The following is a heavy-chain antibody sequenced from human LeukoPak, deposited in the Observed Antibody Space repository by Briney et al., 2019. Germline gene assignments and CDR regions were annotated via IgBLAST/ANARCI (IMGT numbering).Heavy chain of an antibody. CDR1: GFTFSSYA. J-gene: IGHJ4*02. V-gene: IGHV3-23*01. CDR3: AKVVVGSSGWYYFDY. CDR2: ITGSGGSD. D-gene: IGHD6-19*01. Sequence: GGSLRLSCAASGFTFSSYAMSWVRQAPGKGLEWVSAITGSGGSDYYVDSVKGRFTISRDNSKNTLFLQMNSLRAEDTAVYYCAKVVVGSSGWYYFDYWGQGTLVTVSS.